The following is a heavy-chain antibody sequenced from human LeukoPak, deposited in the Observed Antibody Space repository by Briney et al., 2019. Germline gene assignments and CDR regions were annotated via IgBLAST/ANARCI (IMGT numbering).Heavy chain of an antibody. Sequence: SETLSLTCAVNGGSLTGYYWTWIRQPPGKGLEWIGEINHSGSSKYNPSLKSRVTISVDTSKNQFSLKLSSVTAADTAVYYCARGHTTVTNVHNWFDPWGQGTLVTVSS. CDR2: INHSGSS. J-gene: IGHJ5*02. CDR1: GGSLTGYY. D-gene: IGHD4-17*01. CDR3: ARGHTTVTNVHNWFDP. V-gene: IGHV4-34*01.